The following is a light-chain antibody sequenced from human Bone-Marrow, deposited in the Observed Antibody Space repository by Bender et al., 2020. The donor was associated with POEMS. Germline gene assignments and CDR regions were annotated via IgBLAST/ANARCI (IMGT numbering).Light chain of an antibody. J-gene: IGLJ3*02. Sequence: QSALTQPASVSASPGQSIIISCTGDSSVVGDFNHVSWYQQHPDKAPKLMMSDVSDRPSGVPARFSGSKSGTSASLAISDIQSEDEGDYYCSSWDDSLSGWVFGGGTKLTVL. CDR3: SSWDDSLSGWV. CDR1: SSVVGDFNH. CDR2: DVS. V-gene: IGLV2-14*01.